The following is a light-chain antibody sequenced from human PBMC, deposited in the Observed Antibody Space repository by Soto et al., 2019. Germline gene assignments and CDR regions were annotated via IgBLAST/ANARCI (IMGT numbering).Light chain of an antibody. CDR2: DVS. J-gene: IGLJ1*01. Sequence: QSALTQPASVSGSPGQSITISCTGTSGDIGASNYVSWYQQFPGKAPKLIIYDVSDRPSGVATRFSGSKSGNTASLTISGLQPEDGADYYCTSDRAYSGVFGPGTKLTVL. V-gene: IGLV2-14*01. CDR3: TSDRAYSGV. CDR1: SGDIGASNY.